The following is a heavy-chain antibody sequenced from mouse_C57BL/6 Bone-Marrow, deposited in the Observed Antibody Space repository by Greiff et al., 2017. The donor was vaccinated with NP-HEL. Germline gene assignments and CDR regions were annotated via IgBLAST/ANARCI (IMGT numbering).Heavy chain of an antibody. CDR1: GYTFTSYW. CDR3: ARDGLFAY. J-gene: IGHJ3*01. Sequence: QVQLQQPGAELVKPGASVKLSCKASGYTFTSYWMQWVKQRPGQGLEWIGEIDPSDSYTNYNQKFKGKATLTVDTSSSTAYMQLSSLTSEDSAVYYCARDGLFAYWGKGTLVTVSA. CDR2: IDPSDSYT. V-gene: IGHV1-50*01. D-gene: IGHD2-3*01.